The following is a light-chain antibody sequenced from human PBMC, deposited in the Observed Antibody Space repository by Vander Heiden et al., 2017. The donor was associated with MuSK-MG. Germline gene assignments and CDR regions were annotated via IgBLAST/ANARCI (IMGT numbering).Light chain of an antibody. CDR3: QAWHTTVV. Sequence: SYELSQPPSVSVSPGQTASITCSGDKLGDKYAWWYQQKPGQSLVLVIYQDSRRPSGIPERFSGANSGTTATLTISGTEAMDEYDYYCQAWHTTVVFGGGTKLTVL. V-gene: IGLV3-1*01. CDR1: KLGDKY. CDR2: QDS. J-gene: IGLJ2*01.